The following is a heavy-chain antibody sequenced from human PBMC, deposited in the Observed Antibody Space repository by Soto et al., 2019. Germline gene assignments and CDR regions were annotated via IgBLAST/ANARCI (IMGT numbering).Heavy chain of an antibody. D-gene: IGHD3-3*01. CDR3: ARSSTQYYDFWSGYYEFGPQRGSNDAFEI. Sequence: SVKVSCKASGGTFSSYTISWVRQAPGQGLEWMGRIIPILGIANYAQKFQGRVTITADKSTSTAYMELSSLRSEDTAVYYCARSSTQYYDFWSGYYEFGPQRGSNDAFEIRGQGTMVTVSS. J-gene: IGHJ3*02. CDR2: IIPILGIA. V-gene: IGHV1-69*02. CDR1: GGTFSSYT.